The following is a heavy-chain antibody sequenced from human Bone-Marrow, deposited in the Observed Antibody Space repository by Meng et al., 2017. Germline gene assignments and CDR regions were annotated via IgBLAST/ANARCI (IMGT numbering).Heavy chain of an antibody. CDR2: IGTAGDT. Sequence: GESLKISCAASGFTFSSYDMHRVRQATGKGLEWVSAIGTAGDTYYPGSVKGRFTISRENAKNSLYLQMNSLRAEDTAVYYCARDRDSSSWASYYYYGMDVWGKGPRSPSPQ. V-gene: IGHV3-13*01. J-gene: IGHJ6*01. CDR1: GFTFSSYD. CDR3: ARDRDSSSWASYYYYGMDV. D-gene: IGHD6-13*01.